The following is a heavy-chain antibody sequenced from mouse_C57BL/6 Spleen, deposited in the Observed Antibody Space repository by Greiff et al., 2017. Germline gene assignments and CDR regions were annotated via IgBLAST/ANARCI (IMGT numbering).Heavy chain of an antibody. CDR2: IDPANGNT. J-gene: IGHJ3*01. CDR1: GFNIQNTY. D-gene: IGHD1-1*01. Sequence: EVQLQQSVAELVRPGASVKLSCTASGFNIQNTYMHWVKQRPEQGLEWIGRIDPANGNTKYAPKFQGKDTITADTSSNTAYLQLSSLTSEDTDIYYCAREGLLPFAYWGQGTLVTVSA. V-gene: IGHV14-3*01. CDR3: AREGLLPFAY.